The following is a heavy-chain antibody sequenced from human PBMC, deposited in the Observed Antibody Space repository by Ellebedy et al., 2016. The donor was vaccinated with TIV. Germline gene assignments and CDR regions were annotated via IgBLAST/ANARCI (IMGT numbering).Heavy chain of an antibody. V-gene: IGHV3-30*02. J-gene: IGHJ4*02. CDR2: IWFDVSHD. CDR3: AKECTYGLGNYNVPEDY. Sequence: GESLKISCEESEFTFSKYGMHWVRQAPGKGLAWVATIWFDVSHDYYADSVKGRFTIFRDNSKNTLYLHMSSLRAEDTAVYYCAKECTYGLGNYNVPEDYWGQGTLVTVSS. D-gene: IGHD3-10*01. CDR1: EFTFSKYG.